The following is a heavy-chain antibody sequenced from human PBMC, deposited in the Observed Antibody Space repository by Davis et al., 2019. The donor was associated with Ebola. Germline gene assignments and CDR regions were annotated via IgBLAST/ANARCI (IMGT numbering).Heavy chain of an antibody. CDR2: MTGSGVKS. CDR3: AKDIYSSSPEPDAFDI. D-gene: IGHD6-13*01. Sequence: GESLKISCAASGFSFSTNAMSWVRQAPGKGLEWVSGMTGSGVKSYYAESVKGRFTISRDNSKSTLYLQMKNLRAEETAVYYCAKDIYSSSPEPDAFDIWGQGTMVTVS. V-gene: IGHV3-23*01. CDR1: GFSFSTNA. J-gene: IGHJ3*02.